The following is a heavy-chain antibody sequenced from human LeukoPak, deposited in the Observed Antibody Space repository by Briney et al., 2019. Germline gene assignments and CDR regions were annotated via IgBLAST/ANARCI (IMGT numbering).Heavy chain of an antibody. CDR3: ARHEHLGRRLSHFDY. V-gene: IGHV4-39*01. CDR2: IYYSGST. D-gene: IGHD3-3*02. CDR1: GGSISSSSYY. J-gene: IGHJ4*02. Sequence: SETLSLTCTVSGGSISSSSYYWGWIRQPPGKGLEWIGSIYYSGSTYYNPSLKSRVTISVDTSKNQFSLKLSSVTAADTAVYYCARHEHLGRRLSHFDYWGQGTLVTVSS.